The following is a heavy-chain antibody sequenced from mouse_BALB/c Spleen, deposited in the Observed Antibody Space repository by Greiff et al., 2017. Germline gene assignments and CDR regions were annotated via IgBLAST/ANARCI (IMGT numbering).Heavy chain of an antibody. Sequence: VQRVESGPGLVQPSQSLSITCTVSGFSLTSYGVHWVRQSPGKGLEWLGVIWSGGSTDYNAAFISRLSISKDNSKSQVFFKMNSLQADDTAIYYCARKDDYDDVWFAYWGQGTLVTVSA. J-gene: IGHJ3*01. D-gene: IGHD2-4*01. V-gene: IGHV2-4-1*01. CDR3: ARKDDYDDVWFAY. CDR2: IWSGGST. CDR1: GFSLTSYG.